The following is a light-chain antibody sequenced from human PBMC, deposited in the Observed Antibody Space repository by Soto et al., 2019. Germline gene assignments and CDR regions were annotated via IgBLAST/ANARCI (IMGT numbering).Light chain of an antibody. J-gene: IGKJ1*01. V-gene: IGKV3-20*01. CDR1: QSVSSSY. CDR2: ATS. CDR3: QQYGSSSWT. Sequence: TQSPGTLSLSPGERATLSCRASQSVSSSYLAWYQQKPGQPPRLVMYATSSRATGIPARFSGSGSGTDFTLTISRLEPEDFAVYYCQQYGSSSWTFGQGTKVDIK.